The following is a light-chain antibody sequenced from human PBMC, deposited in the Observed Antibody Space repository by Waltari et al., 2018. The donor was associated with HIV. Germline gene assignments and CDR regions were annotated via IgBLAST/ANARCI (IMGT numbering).Light chain of an antibody. J-gene: IGLJ2*01. CDR1: NTGTKS. CDR2: DDS. V-gene: IGLV3-21*02. CDR3: QVWDSSSDNLVV. Sequence: SYVVTQPPSVSVAPGQTARITCGGNNTGTKSVHWYQQKPGQAPVLVVYDDSDRPSGIPERFSGSNSGNTATLTISRVEAGDEADYHCQVWDSSSDNLVVFGGGTKLTVL.